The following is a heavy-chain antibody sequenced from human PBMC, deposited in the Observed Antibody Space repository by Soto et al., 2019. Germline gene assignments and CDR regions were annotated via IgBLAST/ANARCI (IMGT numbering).Heavy chain of an antibody. D-gene: IGHD6-19*01. V-gene: IGHV3-20*01. Sequence: EVQLVESGGGVVRPGGSLRLSCAASGFTFDDYGMSWVRQAPGKGLEWVSGINWNGGSTGYADSVKGRFTISRDNAKNSLYLQMNSLRAEXTAXXXXARXYSSGWYGPGRYWGQGTLVTVSS. CDR1: GFTFDDYG. CDR2: INWNGGST. CDR3: ARXYSSGWYGPGRY. J-gene: IGHJ4*02.